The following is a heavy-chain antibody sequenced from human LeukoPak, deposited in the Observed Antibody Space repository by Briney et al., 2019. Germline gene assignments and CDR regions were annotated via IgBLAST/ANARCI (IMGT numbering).Heavy chain of an antibody. V-gene: IGHV5-51*01. CDR1: GYSFTTYW. Sequence: GESLKISCQGSGYSFTTYWIAWVRQMPGKGLEWMGIIYPGDSDARYNPSFQGQVTISADKSISTAYLQWNSLTASDTAMYYCASRPFETTVVPWDFYWGQGTQVTVSS. D-gene: IGHD4-17*01. CDR3: ASRPFETTVVPWDFY. CDR2: IYPGDSDA. J-gene: IGHJ4*02.